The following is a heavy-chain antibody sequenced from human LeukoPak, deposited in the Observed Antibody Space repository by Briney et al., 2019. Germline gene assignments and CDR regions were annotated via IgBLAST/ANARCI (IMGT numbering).Heavy chain of an antibody. CDR1: GFSFTTYA. V-gene: IGHV3-23*01. Sequence: TGGSLRLSCAASGFSFTTYAMSWVRQAPGKGLEWVSAVSVSGSSTYYADSVKGRFTISRDNSKNTLYLQMNSLRAEDTAVYYCARVEIDYGDPNWFDPWGQGTLVTVSS. CDR3: ARVEIDYGDPNWFDP. CDR2: VSVSGSST. J-gene: IGHJ5*02. D-gene: IGHD4-17*01.